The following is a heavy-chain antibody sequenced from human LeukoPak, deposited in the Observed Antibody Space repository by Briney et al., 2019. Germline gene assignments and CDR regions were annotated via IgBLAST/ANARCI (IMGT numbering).Heavy chain of an antibody. J-gene: IGHJ4*02. CDR2: ISYDGSNK. V-gene: IGHV3-30*04. CDR1: GFTFSSYA. CDR3: AKALTYYYDSSAFDY. D-gene: IGHD3-22*01. Sequence: GGSLRLSCAASGFTFSSYAMHWVRQAPGKGLEWVAVISYDGSNKYYADSVKGRFTISRDNSKNTLYLQMNSLRAEDTAVYYCAKALTYYYDSSAFDYWGQGTLVTVSS.